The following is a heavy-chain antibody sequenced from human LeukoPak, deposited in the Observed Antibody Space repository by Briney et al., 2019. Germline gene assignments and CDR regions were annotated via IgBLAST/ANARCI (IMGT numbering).Heavy chain of an antibody. V-gene: IGHV4-30-4*08. Sequence: KASETLSLTCSVTGGSISSGDYYWTWIRQPPWKGLGWIAYIYYSGSAEYNLSLQRRATISVDTSKNQFFLKLRSVTAADTAVYYCARRQYYYGSGSMDVWGKGTMVTISS. J-gene: IGHJ6*03. CDR1: GGSISSGDYY. CDR3: ARRQYYYGSGSMDV. D-gene: IGHD3-10*01. CDR2: IYYSGSA.